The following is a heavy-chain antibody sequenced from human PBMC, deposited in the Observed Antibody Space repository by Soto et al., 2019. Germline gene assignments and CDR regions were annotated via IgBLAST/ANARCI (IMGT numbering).Heavy chain of an antibody. V-gene: IGHV1-69*01. CDR2: IIPVFDTA. D-gene: IGHD1-26*01. J-gene: IGHJ6*02. Sequence: QVQLVQSGAEVKRPGSSVKVSCKASGGTFGNHAITWVRQAPGQGLEWMGGIIPVFDTATYARKFQGRVTFTADEATNKAYMVLSRLRSEDTALYYCARTIVGGTRLVYYYGMDVWGQGTTVTVSS. CDR3: ARTIVGGTRLVYYYGMDV. CDR1: GGTFGNHA.